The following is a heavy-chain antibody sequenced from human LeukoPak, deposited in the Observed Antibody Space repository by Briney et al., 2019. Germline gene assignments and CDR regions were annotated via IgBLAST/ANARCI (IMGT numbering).Heavy chain of an antibody. J-gene: IGHJ4*02. D-gene: IGHD6-13*01. Sequence: GGSLRLSCAASGFTFRSYWMHWVRQAPGKGLVWVSRINSDGSSTSYADSVKGRFTISRDNAKNTLYLQMNSLRAEDTAVYYCARDREGYIPNDWGQGTLVTVSS. CDR3: ARDREGYIPND. V-gene: IGHV3-74*01. CDR2: INSDGSST. CDR1: GFTFRSYW.